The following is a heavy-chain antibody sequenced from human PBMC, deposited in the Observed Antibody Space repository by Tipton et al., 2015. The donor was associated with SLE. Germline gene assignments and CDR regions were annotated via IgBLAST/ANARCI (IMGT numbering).Heavy chain of an antibody. J-gene: IGHJ3*01. D-gene: IGHD3-10*02. Sequence: SLRLSCAASGFTFSRSWMHWVRQAPGKGLVWVSHINGDGSSTRYADSVKGRFTISRDNAKNTLYLQMNSLRAEDTAVYYCATMSGMSGPEAFDVWGQGTMVTVSS. V-gene: IGHV3-74*01. CDR3: ATMSGMSGPEAFDV. CDR1: GFTFSRSW. CDR2: INGDGSST.